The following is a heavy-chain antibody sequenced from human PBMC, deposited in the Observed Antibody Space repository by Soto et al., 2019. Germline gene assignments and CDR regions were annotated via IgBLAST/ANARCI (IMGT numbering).Heavy chain of an antibody. V-gene: IGHV3-20*01. D-gene: IGHD3-10*01. CDR1: GSTCDDYG. J-gene: IGHJ6*04. CDR3: GRGGYYGWGMRGEAFAI. CDR2: INWNGGST. Sequence: GGSLRLSCAASGSTCDDYGMSWVRQAPGKGLEWVSGINWNGGSTGYADSVKGRFTISRDNAKNSLYLQMNSLRAEDTALYHSGRGGYYGWGMRGEAFAIRGKGPTVTVSS.